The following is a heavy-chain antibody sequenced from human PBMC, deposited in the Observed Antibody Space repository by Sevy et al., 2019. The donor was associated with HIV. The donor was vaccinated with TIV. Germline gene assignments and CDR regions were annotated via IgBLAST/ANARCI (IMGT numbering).Heavy chain of an antibody. J-gene: IGHJ5*02. CDR1: GFTFSSYG. D-gene: IGHD2-2*02. V-gene: IGHV3-33*01. Sequence: GGSLRLSCAASGFTFSSYGMHWVRQAPGKGLEWVAVIWYDGSNKYYADSVKGRFTISRDNSKNTLYLQMNSLRAEDTAVYYCAREGCSSTCCYTSWFDPWGQGTLVTVSS. CDR2: IWYDGSNK. CDR3: AREGCSSTCCYTSWFDP.